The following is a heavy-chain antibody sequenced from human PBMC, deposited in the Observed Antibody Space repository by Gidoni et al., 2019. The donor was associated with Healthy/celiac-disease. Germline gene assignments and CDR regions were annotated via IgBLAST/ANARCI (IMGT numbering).Heavy chain of an antibody. D-gene: IGHD6-19*01. Sequence: QVQRQQWGAGLVKPSETLSLTGAVDGGSCRGYYWSWIRQPPGTGRGWIGEINHSGSTNDNPSLKNRVTLSVDTSKIQCSLKLSSVTAADTAVYYCARCRDSSGWYGVYWGQGTLVTVSS. CDR3: ARCRDSSGWYGVY. CDR2: INHSGST. CDR1: GGSCRGYY. J-gene: IGHJ4*02. V-gene: IGHV4-34*01.